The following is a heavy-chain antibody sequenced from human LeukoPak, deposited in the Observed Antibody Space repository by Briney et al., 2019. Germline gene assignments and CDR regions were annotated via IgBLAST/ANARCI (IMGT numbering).Heavy chain of an antibody. J-gene: IGHJ4*02. CDR1: GGSISSYY. Sequence: SETLSLTCTVSGGSISSYYWSWLRQPPGKGLEWLGYIYYSGSTNYNPSLKSRVTISVDTSKNQFSLKLSSVTAADTAVYCCARQYYYDSSGYFDYWGQGTLVTVSS. V-gene: IGHV4-59*08. CDR2: IYYSGST. CDR3: ARQYYYDSSGYFDY. D-gene: IGHD3-22*01.